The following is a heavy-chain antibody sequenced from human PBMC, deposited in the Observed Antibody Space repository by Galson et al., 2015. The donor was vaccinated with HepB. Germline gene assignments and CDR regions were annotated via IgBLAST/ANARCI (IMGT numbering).Heavy chain of an antibody. J-gene: IGHJ4*02. D-gene: IGHD1-26*01. CDR3: ARDGPGASFYPDY. Sequence: SLRLSCAVSAITFSSHAMHWVRQVPGRGLEGVAVISDDGRKTYYVDSVKGRFSISRDNSKNTLNLQMNSLRPEDTAVYYGARDGPGASFYPDYRGQGTVVIVSS. V-gene: IGHV3-30*04. CDR1: AITFSSHA. CDR2: ISDDGRKT.